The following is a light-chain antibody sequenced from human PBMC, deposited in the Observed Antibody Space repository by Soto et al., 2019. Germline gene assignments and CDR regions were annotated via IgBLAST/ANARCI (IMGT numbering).Light chain of an antibody. CDR1: QDIYIY. V-gene: IGKV1-27*01. CDR2: SAS. Sequence: DIQMTQSPSSLSASVGDRVTITCRASQDIYIYLAWYQQKPGEVPQRLIYSASALQSGVPSRFSGSGSGTDFTLTISSLQPEDVATYYCQKCDSAPFTCGPGTKVDFK. J-gene: IGKJ3*01. CDR3: QKCDSAPFT.